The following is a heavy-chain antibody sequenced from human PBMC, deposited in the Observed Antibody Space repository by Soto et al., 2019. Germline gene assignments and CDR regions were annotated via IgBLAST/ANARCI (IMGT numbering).Heavy chain of an antibody. CDR3: ARCISVYYFFDF. V-gene: IGHV3-13*01. J-gene: IGHJ4*02. CDR1: GLTFSSYD. Sequence: EVQLVESGGGLVQPGGSLRLSCAASGLTFSSYDMHWVRQATGKGLEWVSTIATAGDTYYPGSVKGQFTISRETAKNSLYLQMNSLRAEDTAVYYCARCISVYYFFDFWGPGTLVTVSS. D-gene: IGHD3-22*01. CDR2: IATAGDT.